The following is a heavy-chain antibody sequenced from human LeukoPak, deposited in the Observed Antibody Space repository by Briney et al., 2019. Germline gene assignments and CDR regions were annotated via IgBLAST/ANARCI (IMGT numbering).Heavy chain of an antibody. D-gene: IGHD2-8*01. Sequence: GESLKISCKGSGYSFTSYWSGWVRQMPGKGLEWMGIIYPRDSDTRYSPSFQGQVTISVDKSISTAYLQWSSLKASDTAMYYCARRNGNYYYGMDVWGQGTTVTVSS. J-gene: IGHJ6*02. CDR2: IYPRDSDT. CDR3: ARRNGNYYYGMDV. V-gene: IGHV5-51*01. CDR1: GYSFTSYW.